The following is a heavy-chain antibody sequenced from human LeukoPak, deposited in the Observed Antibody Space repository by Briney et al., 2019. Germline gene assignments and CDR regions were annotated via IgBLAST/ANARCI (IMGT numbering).Heavy chain of an antibody. Sequence: SETLSLTCTVSGHSISSGYYWGWIRQPPGKGLEWIGSVHDSGSTYYNSSLKSRVTISLDSSKNQFSLRLSSVTAADTAVYYCASRKLGNDYWGQGTLVTVSS. CDR2: VHDSGST. CDR1: GHSISSGYY. J-gene: IGHJ4*02. V-gene: IGHV4-38-2*02. D-gene: IGHD7-27*01. CDR3: ASRKLGNDY.